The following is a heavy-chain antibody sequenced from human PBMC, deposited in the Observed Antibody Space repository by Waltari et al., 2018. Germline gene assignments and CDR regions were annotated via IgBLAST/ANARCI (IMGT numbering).Heavy chain of an antibody. CDR2: ISGDGGST. CDR1: GFIFYHYA. D-gene: IGHD2-2*02. Sequence: EVQLLESGGGLGQPRGSLRLCCAASGFIFYHYAISVVRRAPGKRLEWVSSISGDGGSTFYADSVKGRFTISRDNSNNTLYLQMNSLRAEDTAVYYCAKGRSNTISCYNYWGQGTLVTVSS. CDR3: AKGRSNTISCYNY. V-gene: IGHV3-23*01. J-gene: IGHJ4*02.